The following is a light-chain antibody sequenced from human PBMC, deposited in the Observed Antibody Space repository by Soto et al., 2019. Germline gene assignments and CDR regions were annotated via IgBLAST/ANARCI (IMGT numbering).Light chain of an antibody. J-gene: IGKJ2*01. V-gene: IGKV1-5*03. Sequence: DIQMTQYPSTLSTSVGDRVTITCRARQSISSWFAWYQQKPGKDPKLLIYKASSLESGVPSRFSGSGSGTEFTLTISSLQPDDIATYYCQEDTSYSTFGQGTKLEIK. CDR3: QEDTSYST. CDR2: KAS. CDR1: QSISSW.